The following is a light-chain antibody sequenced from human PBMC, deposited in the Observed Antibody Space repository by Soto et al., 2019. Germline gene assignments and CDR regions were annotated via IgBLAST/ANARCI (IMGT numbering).Light chain of an antibody. CDR3: QQYGSLPYF. CDR2: EAS. V-gene: IGKV1-33*01. J-gene: IGKJ2*01. Sequence: DLQMTQSPSSLSASVGDRVTITCQASQDISTYLNWYQQKPGKAPKLLIYEASNLETGVPSRFSGSGSETDFTFTISSLQSEDVATYYCQQYGSLPYFFGQGTKLEIK. CDR1: QDISTY.